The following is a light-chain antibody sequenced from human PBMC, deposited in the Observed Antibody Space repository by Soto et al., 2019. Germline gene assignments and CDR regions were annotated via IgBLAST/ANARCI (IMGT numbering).Light chain of an antibody. CDR1: QGIANF. CDR3: QHLNSFPIP. Sequence: IQLTQSTSSLSASVGDRVTISCRASQGIANFLAWYQQKPGKAPKLLIYGASTLQSGVPSRFSGSGSGTDFTLTISSLQPEDFATYYCQHLNSFPIPFGPGNKVDIK. CDR2: GAS. J-gene: IGKJ3*01. V-gene: IGKV1-9*01.